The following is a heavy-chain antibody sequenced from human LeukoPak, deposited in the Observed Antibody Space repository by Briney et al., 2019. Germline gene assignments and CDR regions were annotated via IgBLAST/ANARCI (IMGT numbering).Heavy chain of an antibody. D-gene: IGHD5-12*01. CDR1: GFTFSSYW. V-gene: IGHV3-7*01. Sequence: GGSLRLSCAASGFTFSSYWMSWVRQAPGKGLEWVANIKEDGSAKYYVDSVKGRFTISRDNAKNSLYLQMNNLSAEDTAVYYCVRDSPGYGAYDFDWGQGTLVTVTS. J-gene: IGHJ4*02. CDR2: IKEDGSAK. CDR3: VRDSPGYGAYDFD.